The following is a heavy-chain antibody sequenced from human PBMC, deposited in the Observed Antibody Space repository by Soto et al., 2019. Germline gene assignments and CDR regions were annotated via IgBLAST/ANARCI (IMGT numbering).Heavy chain of an antibody. Sequence: GESLKISCKGSGYNFTSYWISCVRQMPGKGLEWMGRIDPSDSYTNYSPSFQGHVTISADKSISTAYLQWSSLKASDTAMYYCASRYSSSWHANSMDVWGQGTTVTVS. J-gene: IGHJ6*02. CDR1: GYNFTSYW. V-gene: IGHV5-10-1*01. CDR3: ASRYSSSWHANSMDV. CDR2: IDPSDSYT. D-gene: IGHD6-13*01.